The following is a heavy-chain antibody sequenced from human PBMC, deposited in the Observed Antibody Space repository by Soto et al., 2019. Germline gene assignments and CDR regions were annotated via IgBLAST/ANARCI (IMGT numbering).Heavy chain of an antibody. CDR3: ARDRYCSGGSCYSFWFDP. V-gene: IGHV4-31*03. CDR1: GGSISSGGYY. CDR2: IYYSGST. J-gene: IGHJ5*02. D-gene: IGHD2-15*01. Sequence: TLYLTGTVSGGSISSGGYYWSWILQHPGKGLEWIGYIYYSGSTYYNPSLKSRVTISVDTSKNQFSLKLSSVTAADTAEYYCARDRYCSGGSCYSFWFDPWGQGTLVTVSS.